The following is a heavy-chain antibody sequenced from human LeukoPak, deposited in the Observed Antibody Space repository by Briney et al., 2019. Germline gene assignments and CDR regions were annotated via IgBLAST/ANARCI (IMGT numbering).Heavy chain of an antibody. J-gene: IGHJ5*02. CDR2: INPNSGGT. CDR1: GYTFTGYY. D-gene: IGHD3-22*01. CDR3: ARVALFYYDSSRYYSSQYKWFDP. Sequence: ASVKVSCKASGYTFTGYYRHWVRQAPGRGLEWMGWINPNSGGTNYAQKFQGRVTMTRDSSISTAYMELSRLRSEETAVYYCARVALFYYDSSRYYSSQYKWFDPWGQGTLVTVSS. V-gene: IGHV1-2*02.